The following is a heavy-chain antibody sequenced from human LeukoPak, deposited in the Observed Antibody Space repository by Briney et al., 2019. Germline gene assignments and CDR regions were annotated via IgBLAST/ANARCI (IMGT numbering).Heavy chain of an antibody. CDR2: IYYSGST. V-gene: IGHV4-39*07. D-gene: IGHD5-12*01. CDR3: ARTWIKGMDV. Sequence: SETLSLTCTVSGGSISSSSYYWGWIRQPPGKGLEWIGSIYYSGSTYYNPSLKSRVTISVDTSKNQFSLKLSSVTAADTAVYYCARTWIKGMDVWGKGTTVTVSS. J-gene: IGHJ6*04. CDR1: GGSISSSSYY.